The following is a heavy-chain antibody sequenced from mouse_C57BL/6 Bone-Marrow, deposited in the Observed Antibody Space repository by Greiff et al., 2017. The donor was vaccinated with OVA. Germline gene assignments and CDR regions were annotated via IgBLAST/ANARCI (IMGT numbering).Heavy chain of an antibody. CDR3: AREGDGYFSYWYFDV. D-gene: IGHD2-3*01. V-gene: IGHV1-81*01. Sequence: VQLQQSGAELARPGASVKLSCKASGYTFTSYGISWVKQRPGQGLEWIGEIYPRSGNTYYNEKFKGKATLTADTSSSTAYMELRSLTSEDSAVYFCAREGDGYFSYWYFDVWGTGTTVTVSS. J-gene: IGHJ1*03. CDR1: GYTFTSYG. CDR2: IYPRSGNT.